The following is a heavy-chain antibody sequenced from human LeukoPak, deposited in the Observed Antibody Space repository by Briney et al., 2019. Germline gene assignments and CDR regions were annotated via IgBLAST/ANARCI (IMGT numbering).Heavy chain of an antibody. CDR2: IVPIFGSA. CDR1: GGTFSSYA. D-gene: IGHD6-13*01. V-gene: IGHV1-69*05. CDR3: ARASLGGSSWYSGDY. Sequence: SVKVSCKASGGTFSSYAISWVRQAPGQGLEGMGGIVPIFGSANYAQKFQCRVRINTEQSTSTAYRELSILRSEDTAVYYCARASLGGSSWYSGDYWGQGTLVTVSS. J-gene: IGHJ4*02.